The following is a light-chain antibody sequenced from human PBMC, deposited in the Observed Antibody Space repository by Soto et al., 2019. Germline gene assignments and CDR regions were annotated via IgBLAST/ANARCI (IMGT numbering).Light chain of an antibody. CDR2: HAS. CDR3: QQYGSSPYT. V-gene: IGKV3D-20*01. Sequence: EIVLTQSPATLSLSPGERATLSCGASQSVNSSYLAWYQQKPGLAPRLLIYHASSRAAGIPDRFSGSGSGTDFTLTISRLEPEDFAVYYCQQYGSSPYTFGQGTKLEIK. CDR1: QSVNSSY. J-gene: IGKJ2*01.